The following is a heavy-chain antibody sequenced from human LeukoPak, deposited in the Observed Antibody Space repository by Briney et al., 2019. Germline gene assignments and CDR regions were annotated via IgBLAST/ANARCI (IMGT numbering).Heavy chain of an antibody. V-gene: IGHV3-66*02. CDR1: GFTVSSNY. D-gene: IGHD1-26*01. CDR2: IYSGGST. Sequence: AGSLRHSCAASGFTVSSNYMSWVRQAPGKGLGWVSVIYSGGSTYYADSVKGRFTISRDNSKNTLYLQMNSLRAEDTAVYYCASESGEDSEDAFDIWGQGTMVTVSS. CDR3: ASESGEDSEDAFDI. J-gene: IGHJ3*02.